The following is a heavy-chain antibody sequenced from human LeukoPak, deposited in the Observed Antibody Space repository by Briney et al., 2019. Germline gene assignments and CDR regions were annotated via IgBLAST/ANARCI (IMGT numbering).Heavy chain of an antibody. Sequence: SVKVSCKASGGTFSSYTISWVRQAPGQGLEWMGRIIPILGIANYAQKFQGRVTITADKSKSTAYMELSSLRSEDTAVYYCAREKDSYGLESNWFDPWGQGTLVTVSS. D-gene: IGHD5-18*01. CDR1: GGTFSSYT. CDR3: AREKDSYGLESNWFDP. J-gene: IGHJ5*02. CDR2: IIPILGIA. V-gene: IGHV1-69*04.